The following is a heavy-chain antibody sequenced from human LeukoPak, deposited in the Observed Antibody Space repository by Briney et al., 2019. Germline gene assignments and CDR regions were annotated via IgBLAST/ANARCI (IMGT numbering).Heavy chain of an antibody. V-gene: IGHV4-61*02. CDR1: GGSISSGSYY. CDR3: ARNAYPSRGVPNWFDP. D-gene: IGHD3-10*01. J-gene: IGHJ5*02. Sequence: PSQTLSLTCTVSGGSISSGSYYWSWIRQPAGKGLEWIGRIYTSGSTNYNPSLKSRVTISVDTSKNQFSLKLSSVTAADTAVYYCARNAYPSRGVPNWFDPWGQGTLVTVSS. CDR2: IYTSGST.